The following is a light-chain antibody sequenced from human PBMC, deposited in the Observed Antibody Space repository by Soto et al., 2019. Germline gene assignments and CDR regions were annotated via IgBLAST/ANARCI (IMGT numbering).Light chain of an antibody. CDR2: AVR. CDR3: FSYTANDNWV. J-gene: IGLJ3*02. CDR1: NSDVGRYNS. V-gene: IGLV2-11*01. Sequence: QSALTQPHSVSGSPGQSVTISCTGTNSDVGRYNSVSWYQQLPGKAPQLIISAVRQRPSGVPDRFSVSKSGNTASLTISGLQTDDEDDYFCFSYTANDNWVFGGGTKLTVL.